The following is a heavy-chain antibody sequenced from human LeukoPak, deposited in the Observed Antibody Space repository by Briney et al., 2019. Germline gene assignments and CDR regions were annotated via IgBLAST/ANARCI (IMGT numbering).Heavy chain of an antibody. CDR2: ISGSGGST. J-gene: IGHJ6*02. V-gene: IGHV3-23*01. CDR3: AKGLSSNDRQSPYYYYGMEV. D-gene: IGHD1-1*01. CDR1: GFTFSSYA. Sequence: GGSLRLSCAASGFTFSSYAMSWVRQAPGKGLEWVSAISGSGGSTYYADSVKGRFTISRDNTKNTLYLQMNSLRAEDTAVYYCAKGLSSNDRQSPYYYYGMEVWGQGTTVTVSS.